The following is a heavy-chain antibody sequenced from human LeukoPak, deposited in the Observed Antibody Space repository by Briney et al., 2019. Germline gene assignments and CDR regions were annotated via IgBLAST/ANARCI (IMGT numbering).Heavy chain of an antibody. J-gene: IGHJ3*02. CDR2: FSGSGDTT. D-gene: IGHD4-11*01. V-gene: IGHV3-23*01. Sequence: GGSLRLSCAASGFTVTSNYMSWVRQAPGKGLEWVSGFSGSGDTTDYADPVKGRFTISRDNSKNTLYLQMNSLRAEDTAVYYCAKDGLTKQPPDAFDIWGQGTMVTVSS. CDR3: AKDGLTKQPPDAFDI. CDR1: GFTVTSNY.